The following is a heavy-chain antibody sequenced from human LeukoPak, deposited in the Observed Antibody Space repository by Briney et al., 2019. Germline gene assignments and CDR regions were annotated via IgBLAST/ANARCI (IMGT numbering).Heavy chain of an antibody. J-gene: IGHJ4*02. Sequence: PGGSLRLSCAASGFAFTTYGMTWVRQAPGKGLEWVSGISASGDTTYYADSVKGRFTISRDNSKNTLYLQMNSLRADDTAVYYCAKDRGYWGQGTLVAVSS. CDR3: AKDRGY. CDR1: GFAFTTYG. V-gene: IGHV3-23*01. CDR2: ISASGDTT.